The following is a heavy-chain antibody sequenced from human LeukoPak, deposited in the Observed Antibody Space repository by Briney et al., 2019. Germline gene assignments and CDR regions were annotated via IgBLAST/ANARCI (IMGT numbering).Heavy chain of an antibody. CDR1: GYTFTCYD. D-gene: IGHD2-15*01. CDR2: MNPNSGNT. Sequence: ASVKVSCKASGYTFTCYDINWVRQATGQGLEWMGWMNPNSGNTGYAQKFQGRVTMTRNTSISTAYMELSSLRSEDTAVYYCARLYCSGGSCYSSYYYYMDVWGKGTTVTVSS. J-gene: IGHJ6*03. V-gene: IGHV1-8*01. CDR3: ARLYCSGGSCYSSYYYYMDV.